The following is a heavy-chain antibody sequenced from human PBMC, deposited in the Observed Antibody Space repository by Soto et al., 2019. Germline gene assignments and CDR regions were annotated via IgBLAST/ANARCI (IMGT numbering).Heavy chain of an antibody. Sequence: EVRLMESGGGLVQPGGSLRLSCAASGFSFSTYNMDWVRQAPGKGPEWIAYISTTSFTIYYADSVKGRFTISRDNDRNSLYMEMNSLRDEDTAVYYCARDRCYDGPCYSASDSWGQGTLVTVSS. CDR2: ISTTSFTI. CDR3: ARDRCYDGPCYSASDS. CDR1: GFSFSTYN. V-gene: IGHV3-48*02. J-gene: IGHJ5*01. D-gene: IGHD2-15*01.